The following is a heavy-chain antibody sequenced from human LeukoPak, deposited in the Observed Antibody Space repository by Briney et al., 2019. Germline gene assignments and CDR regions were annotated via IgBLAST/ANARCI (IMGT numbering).Heavy chain of an antibody. V-gene: IGHV4-4*07. CDR3: AREIRLWSYYFDY. J-gene: IGHJ4*02. CDR2: IYTSGST. Sequence: SETLSLTCAVYGGSFSGYYWSWIRQPAGKGLEWIGRIYTSGSTNYNPSLKSRVTISVDTSKNQFSLKLSSVTAADTAVYYCAREIRLWSYYFDYWGQGTLVTVSS. CDR1: GGSFSGYY. D-gene: IGHD5-18*01.